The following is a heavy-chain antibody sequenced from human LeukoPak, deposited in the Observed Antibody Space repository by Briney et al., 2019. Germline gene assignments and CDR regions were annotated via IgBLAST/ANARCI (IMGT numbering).Heavy chain of an antibody. D-gene: IGHD6-13*01. Sequence: GGALRLSCAASGFTFSSHGVHWVRQAPGKGLQLVSVIATDGRDKKYAESVKGRFTISRDNSKNTVYLQMNSLRAEDTGVYYCAKDGRVAAAAYYFDYWGKGTLATVSS. J-gene: IGHJ4*02. V-gene: IGHV3-30*18. CDR2: IATDGRDK. CDR3: AKDGRVAAAAYYFDY. CDR1: GFTFSSHG.